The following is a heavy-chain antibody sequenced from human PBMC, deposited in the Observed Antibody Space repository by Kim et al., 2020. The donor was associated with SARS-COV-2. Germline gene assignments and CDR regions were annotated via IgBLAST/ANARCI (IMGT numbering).Heavy chain of an antibody. CDR3: ARLGDAAAYAFDI. J-gene: IGHJ3*02. D-gene: IGHD6-13*01. Sequence: RPSCQGQVTISADKSISTAYLQWSSLKASDTAMYYCARLGDAAAYAFDIWGQGTMVTVSS. V-gene: IGHV5-51*01.